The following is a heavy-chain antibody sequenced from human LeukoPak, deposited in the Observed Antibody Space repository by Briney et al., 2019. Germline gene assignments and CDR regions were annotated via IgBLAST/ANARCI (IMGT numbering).Heavy chain of an antibody. CDR1: GYTFTSYG. V-gene: IGHV1-18*01. D-gene: IGHD3-3*01. Sequence: ASVKVSCKASGYTFTSYGISWVRQAPGQGLEWMGWISAYNGNTNYAQKLQGRVTMTTDTFTSTAYMELRSLRSDDTAVYYCARASRYYDFSSGLDYWGQGTLVTVSS. J-gene: IGHJ4*02. CDR2: ISAYNGNT. CDR3: ARASRYYDFSSGLDY.